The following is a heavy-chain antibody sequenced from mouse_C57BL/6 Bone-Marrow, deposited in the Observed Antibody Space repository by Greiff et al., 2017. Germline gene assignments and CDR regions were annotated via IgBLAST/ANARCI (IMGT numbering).Heavy chain of an antibody. J-gene: IGHJ4*01. CDR3: ASLWLRDYYARDY. D-gene: IGHD2-2*01. CDR2: IDPSDSYT. Sequence: VQLQQPGAELVMPGASVKLSCKASGYTFTSYWMHWVKQRPGQGLEWIGEIDPSDSYTNYNQKFKGKSTLTVDKSSSTAYMQLSSLTSEDSAVXYCASLWLRDYYARDYWGQGTSVTVSS. V-gene: IGHV1-69*01. CDR1: GYTFTSYW.